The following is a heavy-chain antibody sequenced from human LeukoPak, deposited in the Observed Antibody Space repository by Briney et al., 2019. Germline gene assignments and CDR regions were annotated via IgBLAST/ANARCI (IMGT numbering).Heavy chain of an antibody. CDR3: AKEVDCPSDCLFFHS. CDR2: INRRGHT. J-gene: IGHJ4*02. CDR1: GFTFDRFT. V-gene: IGHV3-43*01. D-gene: IGHD2-21*02. Sequence: GGSLRLSCAASGFTFDRFTIHWVRQTPGKGLEWGCLINRRGHTFYADSVKGRFTISRDNSRNSVFLQMNSLRPEDTALYHCAKEVDCPSDCLFFHSWGQGTLVTVSS.